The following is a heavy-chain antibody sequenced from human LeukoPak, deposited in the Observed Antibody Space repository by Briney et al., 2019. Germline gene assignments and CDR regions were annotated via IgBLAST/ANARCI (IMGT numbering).Heavy chain of an antibody. CDR2: IKQDGSEK. CDR1: GFTFSSYW. D-gene: IGHD2-2*01. J-gene: IGHJ4*02. Sequence: GGSLRLSCAASGFTFSSYWMSWVRQAPGEGLEWVANIKQDGSEKYYVDSVKGQFTISRDNAKNSLYLQMNSLRAEDTAVYYCATQSTTPDYWGQGTLVTVSS. V-gene: IGHV3-7*01. CDR3: ATQSTTPDY.